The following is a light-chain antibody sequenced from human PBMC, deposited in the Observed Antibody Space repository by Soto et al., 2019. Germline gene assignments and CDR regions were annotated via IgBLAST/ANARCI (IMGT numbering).Light chain of an antibody. CDR2: EVN. CDR3: SLYTSISTYV. Sequence: QSVLTQPPSASGTPGQRVTISCSGSSSNIETNYVYWYQQPPGTAPKLMIYEVNNRPSGVPDRFSGSTSGNTASLTISGLQAEDEADYYCSLYTSISTYVFGTGTKVTVL. J-gene: IGLJ1*01. CDR1: SSNIETNY. V-gene: IGLV2-18*01.